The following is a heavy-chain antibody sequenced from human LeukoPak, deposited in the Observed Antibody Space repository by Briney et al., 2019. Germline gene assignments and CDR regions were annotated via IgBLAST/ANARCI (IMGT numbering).Heavy chain of an antibody. J-gene: IGHJ6*02. CDR3: ATSSSSLYYYYGMDV. Sequence: SETLSLTCNVSGGSISIYYWTWIRQPAGKGLEWIGRIYSSGTTTYNPSLKSRVAMSVDTSKNQFSLKLSSVTAADTAVYYCATSSSSLYYYYGMDVWGQGTTVTVSS. D-gene: IGHD6-6*01. V-gene: IGHV4-4*07. CDR2: IYSSGTT. CDR1: GGSISIYY.